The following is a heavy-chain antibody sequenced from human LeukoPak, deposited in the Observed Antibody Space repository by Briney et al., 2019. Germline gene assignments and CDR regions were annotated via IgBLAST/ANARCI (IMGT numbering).Heavy chain of an antibody. J-gene: IGHJ4*02. CDR2: IYTSGST. Sequence: SETLSLTCTVSGGSISSGSYYWSWIRQPAGKGLEWIGRIYTSGSTNYNPSLKSRVTISVDTSKNQFSLKLNSVTAADTAVYYCVRDAPYSHFDYWGQGTLVTVSS. CDR1: GGSISSGSYY. V-gene: IGHV4-61*02. CDR3: VRDAPYSHFDY. D-gene: IGHD4-11*01.